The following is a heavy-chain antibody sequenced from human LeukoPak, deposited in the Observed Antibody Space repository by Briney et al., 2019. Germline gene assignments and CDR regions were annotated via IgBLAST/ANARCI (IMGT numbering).Heavy chain of an antibody. CDR2: IYHSGST. D-gene: IGHD3-22*01. CDR1: GGSISSYY. Sequence: PSETLSLTCTVSGGSISSYYWSWIRQPPGKGLEWIGYIYHSGSTYYNPSLKSRVTISVDRSKNQFSLKLSSVTAADTAVYYCSSYYYDSSGHDAFDIWGQGTMVTVSS. CDR3: SSYYYDSSGHDAFDI. V-gene: IGHV4-59*04. J-gene: IGHJ3*02.